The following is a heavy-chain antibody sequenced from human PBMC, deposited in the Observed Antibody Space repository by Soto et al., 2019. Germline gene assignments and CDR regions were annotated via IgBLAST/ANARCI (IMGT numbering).Heavy chain of an antibody. V-gene: IGHV1-69*04. J-gene: IGHJ6*03. Sequence: SVKVSCKASGGTFSSYTISWVRQAPGQGLEWMGRIIPILGIANYAQKFQGRVTITADKSTSTAYMELSSLRSEDTAVYYCAIDLRRYGSGGSCFDYYFMDVWGKGTTVTVSS. CDR2: IIPILGIA. D-gene: IGHD2-15*01. CDR1: GGTFSSYT. CDR3: AIDLRRYGSGGSCFDYYFMDV.